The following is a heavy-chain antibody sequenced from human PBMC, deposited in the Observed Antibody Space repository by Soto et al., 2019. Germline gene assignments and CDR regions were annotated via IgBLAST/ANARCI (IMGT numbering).Heavy chain of an antibody. CDR1: GYTFTGYY. CDR2: INPNSGGT. J-gene: IGHJ5*02. CDR3: ARDGPYCSSTSCYIGFWFDP. D-gene: IGHD2-2*02. V-gene: IGHV1-2*02. Sequence: VASVKVSCKASGYTFTGYYMHWVRQAPGQGLEWMGWINPNSGGTNYAQKFQGRVTMTRDTSISTAYMELSRLRSDDTAVYYCARDGPYCSSTSCYIGFWFDPWGQGTLVTVSS.